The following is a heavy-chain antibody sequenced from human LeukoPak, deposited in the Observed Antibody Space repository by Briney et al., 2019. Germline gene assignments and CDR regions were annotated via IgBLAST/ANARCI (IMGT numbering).Heavy chain of an antibody. J-gene: IGHJ4*02. V-gene: IGHV1-2*02. Sequence: ASVKVSCKASGYTFTGYYMHWVRQAPGQGLEWMGWINPNSGGTNYAQKFRGRVTMTRDTSISTAYMELSRLRSDDTAVYYCARDSAEVYAIFDYWGQGTLVTVSS. D-gene: IGHD2-8*01. CDR1: GYTFTGYY. CDR3: ARDSAEVYAIFDY. CDR2: INPNSGGT.